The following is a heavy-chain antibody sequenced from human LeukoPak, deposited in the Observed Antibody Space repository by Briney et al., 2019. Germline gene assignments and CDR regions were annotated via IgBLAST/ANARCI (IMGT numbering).Heavy chain of an antibody. CDR1: GFSLSSSGVG. D-gene: IGHD3-22*01. V-gene: IGHV2-5*01. J-gene: IGHJ3*02. CDR3: TRDLTYYYDRTTQRAFDI. CDR2: IYWNDDE. Sequence: PTLVKPTQTLTLTCTLSGFSLSSSGVGVSWIRQPPGKALEWLALIYWNDDEHYSPSLKSRLTITKDTSKNQAFLTMTNMDPVDTATYFCTRDLTYYYDRTTQRAFDIWGQGTMVTVSS.